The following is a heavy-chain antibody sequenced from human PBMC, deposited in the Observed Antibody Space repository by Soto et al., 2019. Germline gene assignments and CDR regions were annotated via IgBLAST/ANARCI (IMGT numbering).Heavy chain of an antibody. J-gene: IGHJ6*02. CDR2: ISYDGSNK. CDR1: GVTLSSYA. D-gene: IGHD1-26*01. V-gene: IGHV3-30-3*01. CDR3: ARATPGGATPFYYGMDV. Sequence: XGSLRLSCAAAGVTLSSYAMHWVRQAPGRGPEWVAVISYDGSNKCYADSVKGRFTISRDNSKNTLYLQMNSLRAEDTAVYYCARATPGGATPFYYGMDVWGQGTTVTVSS.